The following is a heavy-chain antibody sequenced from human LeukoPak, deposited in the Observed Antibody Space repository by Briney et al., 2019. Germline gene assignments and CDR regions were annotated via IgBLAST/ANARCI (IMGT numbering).Heavy chain of an antibody. CDR1: GGSISSGSYY. CDR2: INHSGST. V-gene: IGHV4-39*07. D-gene: IGHD1-26*01. CDR3: ARVVRATLGY. J-gene: IGHJ4*02. Sequence: PSQTLSLTCTVSGGSISSGSYYWSWIRQPPGKGLEWIGEINHSGSTNYNPSLKSRVTISVDTSKNQFSLKLSSVTAADTAVYYCARVVRATLGYWGQGTLVTVSS.